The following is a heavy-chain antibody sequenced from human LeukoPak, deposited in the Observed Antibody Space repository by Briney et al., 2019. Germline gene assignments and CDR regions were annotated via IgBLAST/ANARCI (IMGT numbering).Heavy chain of an antibody. CDR1: GVTFSNDW. CDR3: AREDTIFGVVTHLDY. Sequence: GGSLRLSCVASGVTFSNDWMSWVRQAPGKGLEWVSYISSSGSTIYYADSVKGRFTISRDNSKNTLYLQMGSLRAEDMAVYYCAREDTIFGVVTHLDYWGQGTLVTVSS. CDR2: ISSSGSTI. D-gene: IGHD3-3*01. V-gene: IGHV3-48*01. J-gene: IGHJ4*02.